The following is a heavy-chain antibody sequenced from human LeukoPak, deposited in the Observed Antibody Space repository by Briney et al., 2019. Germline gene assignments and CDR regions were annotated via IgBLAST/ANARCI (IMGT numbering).Heavy chain of an antibody. Sequence: HPGGSLRLSCAASGFTFSSYSMNWVRQAPGKGLEWVSYISSSSSTIYYADSVKGRFTISRDNAKNSLYLQMNSLRAEDTAVYYCARGIVGATPFHAFDIWGQGTMVTVSS. CDR2: ISSSSSTI. V-gene: IGHV3-48*01. D-gene: IGHD1-26*01. CDR3: ARGIVGATPFHAFDI. J-gene: IGHJ3*02. CDR1: GFTFSSYS.